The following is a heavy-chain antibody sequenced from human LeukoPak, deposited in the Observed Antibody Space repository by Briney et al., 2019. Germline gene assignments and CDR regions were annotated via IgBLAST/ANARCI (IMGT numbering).Heavy chain of an antibody. CDR3: ARGVYKGAGGGTFWFDP. CDR1: GFTFSSYS. CDR2: ISSSIYI. J-gene: IGHJ5*02. V-gene: IGHV3-21*04. Sequence: GGSLRLSRAVSGFTFSSYSMNWVRQAPGKGLAWVSSISSSIYIYYADSVKGRFTISRGNSKNTLYLQMNSLRAEDTAIYYCARGVYKGAGGGTFWFDPWGQGTLVTVSS. D-gene: IGHD6-13*01.